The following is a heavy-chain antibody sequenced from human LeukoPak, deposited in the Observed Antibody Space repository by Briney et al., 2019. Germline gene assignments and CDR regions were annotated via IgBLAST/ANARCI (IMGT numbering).Heavy chain of an antibody. CDR1: GSTFSSYS. V-gene: IGHV3-23*01. Sequence: GGSLRLSCAASGSTFSSYSMNWVRRAPGKGLEWVSAISGSGGSTYYADSVKGRFTISRDNSKNTLYLQMNSLRAEDTAVYYCVRDDDRPDNGLDYWGQGTLVTVSS. CDR3: VRDDDRPDNGLDY. D-gene: IGHD3-22*01. CDR2: ISGSGGST. J-gene: IGHJ4*02.